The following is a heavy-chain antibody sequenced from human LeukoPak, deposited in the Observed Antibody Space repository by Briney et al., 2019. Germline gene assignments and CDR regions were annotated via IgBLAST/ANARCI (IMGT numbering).Heavy chain of an antibody. V-gene: IGHV4-34*01. J-gene: IGHJ6*03. Sequence: SETLSLTCAVYGGSFRGYYWSWIRQPPGKGLEWIGEINHSGSTNYNPYLKSRVTISVDTSKNQFSLKLSSVTAADTAVYYCARGRCSGGSCHGRYYYYYMDVWGKGTTVTVSS. CDR3: ARGRCSGGSCHGRYYYYYMDV. CDR1: GGSFRGYY. D-gene: IGHD2-15*01. CDR2: INHSGST.